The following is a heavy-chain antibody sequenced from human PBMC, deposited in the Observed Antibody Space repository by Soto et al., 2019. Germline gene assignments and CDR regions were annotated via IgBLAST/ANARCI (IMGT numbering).Heavy chain of an antibody. V-gene: IGHV4-61*01. J-gene: IGHJ6*02. D-gene: IGHD1-26*01. CDR1: GVSVSSGSYY. Sequence: SETLSLTCTVSGVSVSSGSYYWSWIRQPPGKGLEWIGYIYYSGSTNYNPSLKSRVTISVDTSKNQFSLKLSSVTAADTAVYYCARDYSGDRYYYYGMDVWGQGTTVT. CDR3: ARDYSGDRYYYYGMDV. CDR2: IYYSGST.